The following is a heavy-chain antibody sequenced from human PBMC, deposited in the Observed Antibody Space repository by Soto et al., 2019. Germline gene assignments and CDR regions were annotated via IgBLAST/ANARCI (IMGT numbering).Heavy chain of an antibody. J-gene: IGHJ4*02. CDR3: ARHSGKIESPVGPRSIDY. CDR1: GYSFTSYW. Sequence: GESLKISCKGSGYSFTSYWIGWVRQMPGKGLEWMGIIYPGDSDTRYSPSFQGQVTISADKSITTAYLQWSSLKASDGAMYFCARHSGKIESPVGPRSIDYWGRGTLVTVSS. CDR2: IYPGDSDT. D-gene: IGHD6-13*01. V-gene: IGHV5-51*01.